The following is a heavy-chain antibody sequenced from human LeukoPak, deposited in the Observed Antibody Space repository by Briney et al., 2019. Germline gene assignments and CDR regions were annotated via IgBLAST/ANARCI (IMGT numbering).Heavy chain of an antibody. J-gene: IGHJ4*02. Sequence: SETLSLTCTVSDDSISDYYRGWIRQPPGKGLEWIGYFYNSGRSTYNPSLKSRVTISVDTSKNQFSLKLSSVTAADTAVYYCARSGYSGYESRFFRYWGQGTLVTVSS. CDR3: ARSGYSGYESRFFRY. D-gene: IGHD5-12*01. V-gene: IGHV4-59*08. CDR1: DDSISDYY. CDR2: FYNSGRS.